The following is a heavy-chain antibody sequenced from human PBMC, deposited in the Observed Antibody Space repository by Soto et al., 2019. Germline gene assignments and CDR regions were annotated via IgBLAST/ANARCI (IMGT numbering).Heavy chain of an antibody. J-gene: IGHJ4*02. V-gene: IGHV3-30*18. Sequence: QAGGSLRLSCAASGFTFSSYGMHWVRQAPGKGLEWVAVISYDGSNKYYADSVKGRFTISRDNSKNTLYLQMNSLRAEDTAVYYCAKGGWLENVLLWFGELTHFDYWGQGTLVTVSS. D-gene: IGHD3-10*01. CDR2: ISYDGSNK. CDR3: AKGGWLENVLLWFGELTHFDY. CDR1: GFTFSSYG.